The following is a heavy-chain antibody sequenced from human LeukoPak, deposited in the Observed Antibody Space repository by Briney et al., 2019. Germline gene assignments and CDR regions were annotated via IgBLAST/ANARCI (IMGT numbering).Heavy chain of an antibody. CDR1: GGSITSDIFY. CDR3: GKVGGNSNS. CDR2: IQNSRGT. Sequence: SATLSLTCTVSGGSITSDIFYWNWIRQHPGKGLEWIGSIQNSRGTSYNPSLESRLTISVDTSENKFFPKMSYVTAADTAMYYCGKVGGNSNSWGQGTLVTVST. V-gene: IGHV4-31*03. D-gene: IGHD4-23*01. J-gene: IGHJ4*02.